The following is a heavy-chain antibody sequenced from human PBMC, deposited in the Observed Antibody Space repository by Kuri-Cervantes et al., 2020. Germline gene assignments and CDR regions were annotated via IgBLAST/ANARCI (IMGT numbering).Heavy chain of an antibody. Sequence: GESLKISCAASGFTFSSYAMHWVRQAPGKGLEWVSVIYSGGSTYYADSVKGRFTISRDNSKNTLYLQMNSLRAEDTAVYYCARGKWAWQLVRSPEYYYGMDVWGQGTTVTVSS. CDR2: IYSGGST. CDR1: GFTFSSYA. D-gene: IGHD6-13*01. J-gene: IGHJ6*02. V-gene: IGHV3-53*01. CDR3: ARGKWAWQLVRSPEYYYGMDV.